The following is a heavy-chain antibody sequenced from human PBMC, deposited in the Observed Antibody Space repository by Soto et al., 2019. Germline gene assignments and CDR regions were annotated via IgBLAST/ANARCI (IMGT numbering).Heavy chain of an antibody. CDR1: GYTFTSYG. CDR3: AKRGPVTWDAFDI. CDR2: ISAYNGNT. J-gene: IGHJ3*02. V-gene: IGHV1-18*01. Sequence: SLNVSCNASGYTFTSYGISWVLQAPGQGLEWMGWISAYNGNTNYAQKLQGRVTMTTDTSTSTAYMELRSLRSDDTAVYYCAKRGPVTWDAFDIWGQGTMVSVSS. D-gene: IGHD4-4*01.